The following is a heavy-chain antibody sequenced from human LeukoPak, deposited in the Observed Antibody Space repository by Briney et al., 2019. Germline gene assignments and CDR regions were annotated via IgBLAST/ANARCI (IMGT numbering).Heavy chain of an antibody. CDR1: GYAFTGYY. CDR2: INPNSGGT. Sequence: ASVKVSFKASGYAFTGYYMHWVRQAPGQGLEWMGRINPNSGGTNYAQKFQGRVTMTRDTSISTAYMELSRLRSDDTAVYYCARGGGVDVLLDYWGQGTLVTVSS. D-gene: IGHD3-10*01. V-gene: IGHV1-2*06. CDR3: ARGGGVDVLLDY. J-gene: IGHJ4*02.